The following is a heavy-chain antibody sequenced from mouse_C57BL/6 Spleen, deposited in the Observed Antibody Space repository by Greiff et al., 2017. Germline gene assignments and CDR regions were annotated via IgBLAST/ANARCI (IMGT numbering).Heavy chain of an antibody. CDR2: IYPGSGST. V-gene: IGHV1-55*01. CDR3: ARRLNLLLRHLDY. D-gene: IGHD1-1*01. Sequence: QVQLKQPGAELVKPGASVKMSCKASGYTFTSYWITWVKQRPGQGLEWIGDIYPGSGSTNYNEKFKSKATLTVDTSSSTAYMQLSSLTSEDSAVYYCARRLNLLLRHLDYWGQGTTLTVSS. CDR1: GYTFTSYW. J-gene: IGHJ2*01.